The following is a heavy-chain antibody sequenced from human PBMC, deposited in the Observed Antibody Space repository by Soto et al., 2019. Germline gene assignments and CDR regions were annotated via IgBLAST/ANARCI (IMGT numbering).Heavy chain of an antibody. CDR1: GYTFTSYA. CDR2: INAGNGNT. J-gene: IGHJ4*02. D-gene: IGHD2-21*02. Sequence: VASVKVSCKASGYTFTSYAMHWVRQAPGQRLEWMGWINAGNGNTKYSQKFQGRVTITRDTSASTAYMELSSLRSEDTAVYYCASNIYCGGDCFQFDYWGQGTLVTVSS. V-gene: IGHV1-3*01. CDR3: ASNIYCGGDCFQFDY.